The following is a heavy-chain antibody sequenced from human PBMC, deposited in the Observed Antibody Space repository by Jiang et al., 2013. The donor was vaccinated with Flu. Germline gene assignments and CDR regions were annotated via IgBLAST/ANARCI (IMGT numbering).Heavy chain of an antibody. CDR1: GYTFTGYY. CDR2: INPNSGGT. Sequence: SGYTFTGYYMHWVRQAPGQGLEWTGRINPNSGGTNYAQKFQGRVTMTRDTSISTAYMELSRLRSDDTAVYYCARLYSYGQPFDYWGQGTLVTVSS. J-gene: IGHJ4*02. CDR3: ARLYSYGQPFDY. V-gene: IGHV1-2*06. D-gene: IGHD5-18*01.